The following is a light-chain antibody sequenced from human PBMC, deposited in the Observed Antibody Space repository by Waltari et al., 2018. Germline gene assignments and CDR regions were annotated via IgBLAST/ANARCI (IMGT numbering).Light chain of an antibody. V-gene: IGLV1-47*01. CDR2: SDN. Sequence: QSVLTQPPSASGTPGQRVTVSCSGSSSNIGGHYVSWFQQLPGTAPKVLIYSDNTRPSGYPDRFSGSKSGTSASLAISGLRSEDEADYYCAAWDDSLSGRVFGGGTKLTVL. J-gene: IGLJ3*02. CDR1: SSNIGGHY. CDR3: AAWDDSLSGRV.